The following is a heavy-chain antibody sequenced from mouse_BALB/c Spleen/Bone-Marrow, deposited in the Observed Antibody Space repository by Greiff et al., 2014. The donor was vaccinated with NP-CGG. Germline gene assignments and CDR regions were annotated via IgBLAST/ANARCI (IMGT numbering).Heavy chain of an antibody. CDR3: ASTSDGNPIAY. CDR1: GYSFTSYW. D-gene: IGHD2-1*01. J-gene: IGHJ3*01. Sequence: VQLQQSGPQLVRPGASVKISCKASGYSFTSYWMHWVKQRPGQGLEWIGMIDPSDSETRLNQKFKDKATLTVDKSSSTAYMQLSSPTSEDSAVYCCASTSDGNPIAYWGQGTLVTVSA. V-gene: IGHV1S126*01. CDR2: IDPSDSET.